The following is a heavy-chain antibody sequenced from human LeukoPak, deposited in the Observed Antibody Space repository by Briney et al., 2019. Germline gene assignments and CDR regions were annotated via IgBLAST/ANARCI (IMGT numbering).Heavy chain of an antibody. D-gene: IGHD5-18*01. J-gene: IGHJ6*02. CDR1: GFTFSSYA. CDR2: ISGSGGST. V-gene: IGHV3-23*01. Sequence: PGESLRLSCAASGFTFSSYAMSWVRQVPGKGLEWVSAISGSGGSTYYADSVKGRFTISRDNSKNTLYLQMNSLRAEDTAVYYCAKDLSGYSYGYYYGMDVWGQGTTVTVSS. CDR3: AKDLSGYSYGYYYGMDV.